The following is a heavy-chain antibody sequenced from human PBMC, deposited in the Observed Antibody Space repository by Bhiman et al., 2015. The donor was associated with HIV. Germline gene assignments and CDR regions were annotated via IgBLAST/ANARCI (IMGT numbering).Heavy chain of an antibody. D-gene: IGHD2-15*01. CDR2: IYSGGAT. CDR1: GFTVNTNF. Sequence: VQLVESGGGLIPPGGSLRLSCAASGFTVNTNFMTWVRQAPGKGLESVSIIYSGGATYYADSVRGRFTISRDNSNQTLFLQMNNLRAEDTALYYCASSMGYWGQGTLVTVSS. J-gene: IGHJ4*02. V-gene: IGHV3-53*01. CDR3: ASSMGY.